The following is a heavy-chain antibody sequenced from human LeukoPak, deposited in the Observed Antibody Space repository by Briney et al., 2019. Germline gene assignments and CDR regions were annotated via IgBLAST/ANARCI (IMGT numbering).Heavy chain of an antibody. J-gene: IGHJ4*02. Sequence: GGSLRLSCAASGFTFSTYWMHWVRQAPGKGLEYVSAISGNGGSTYYAESVKGRFTISRDNSKNTLYLQMSSLRAEDTAVYYCVKTIAVAGNFDYWGQGTLVTVSS. CDR1: GFTFSTYW. CDR3: VKTIAVAGNFDY. CDR2: ISGNGGST. V-gene: IGHV3-64D*09. D-gene: IGHD6-19*01.